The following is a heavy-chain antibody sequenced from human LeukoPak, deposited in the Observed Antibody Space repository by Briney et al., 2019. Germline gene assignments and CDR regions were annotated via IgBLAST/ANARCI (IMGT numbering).Heavy chain of an antibody. CDR2: ISSSGSTI. CDR1: GFTISSYE. J-gene: IGHJ4*02. Sequence: GGSQRLSCAASGFTISSYEMNWVRQAPGKGLEWVSYISSSGSTIYYADSVKGRFTISRDNAKNSLYLQMNSLRAEDTAVYYCASLAYCGGDCYWANDYWGQGTLVTVSS. D-gene: IGHD2-21*02. V-gene: IGHV3-48*03. CDR3: ASLAYCGGDCYWANDY.